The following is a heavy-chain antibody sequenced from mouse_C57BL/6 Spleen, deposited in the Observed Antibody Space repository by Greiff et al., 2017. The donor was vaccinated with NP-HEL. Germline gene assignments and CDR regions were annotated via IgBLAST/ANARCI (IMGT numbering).Heavy chain of an antibody. CDR2: ISSGGSYT. D-gene: IGHD2-4*01. CDR1: GFTFSSYG. J-gene: IGHJ2*01. CDR3: ARHDDYDAPFDY. V-gene: IGHV5-6*01. Sequence: DVHLVESGGDLVKPGGSLKLSCAASGFTFSSYGMSWVRQTPDKRLEWVATISSGGSYTYYPDSVKGRFTISRDNAKNTLYLQMSSLKSEDTAMYYCARHDDYDAPFDYWGQGATLTVSS.